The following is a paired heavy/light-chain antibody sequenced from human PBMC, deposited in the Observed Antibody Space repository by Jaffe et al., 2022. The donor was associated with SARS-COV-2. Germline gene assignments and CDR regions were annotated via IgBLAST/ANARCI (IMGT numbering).Light chain of an antibody. CDR1: QGISNY. V-gene: IGKV1-16*02. J-gene: IGKJ4*01. CDR3: QQYNSYPQT. Sequence: DIQMTQSPSSLSASVGDRVTITCRASQGISNYLAWFQQKPGKAPKSLIYAASSLQSGVPSKFSGSGSGTDFTLTISSLQPEDFATYYCQQYNSYPQTFGGGTKVEIK. CDR2: AAS.
Heavy chain of an antibody. J-gene: IGHJ6*02. CDR2: INHSGST. D-gene: IGHD2-2*01. V-gene: IGHV4-34*01. CDR1: GGSFSGYY. CDR3: ARGLSDIVVVPAEYYYGMDV. Sequence: QVQLQQWGAGLLKPSETLSLTCAVYGGSFSGYYWSWIRQPPGKGLEWIGEINHSGSTNYNPSLKSRVTISVDTSKNQFSLKLSSVTAADTAVYYCARGLSDIVVVPAEYYYGMDVWGQGTTVTVSS.